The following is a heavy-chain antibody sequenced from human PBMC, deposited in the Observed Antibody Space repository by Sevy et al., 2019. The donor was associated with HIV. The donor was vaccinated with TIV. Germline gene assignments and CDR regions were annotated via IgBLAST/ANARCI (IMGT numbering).Heavy chain of an antibody. D-gene: IGHD6-25*01. CDR2: ITYSGIT. V-gene: IGHV4-39*01. Sequence: SETLSLTCTVSGASISSSGYYWGWIRQPPGKGLEWIASITYSGITFYNPSLKSRVTISADTSKNQFSLRLSSVTAAVSSIYFCVGPKLTYTNGWDYLDYWGQGTVVTVSS. J-gene: IGHJ4*02. CDR3: VGPKLTYTNGWDYLDY. CDR1: GASISSSGYY.